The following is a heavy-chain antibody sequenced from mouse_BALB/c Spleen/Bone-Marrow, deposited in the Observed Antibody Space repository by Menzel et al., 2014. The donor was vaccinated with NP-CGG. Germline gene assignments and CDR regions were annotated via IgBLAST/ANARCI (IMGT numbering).Heavy chain of an antibody. CDR2: INPSNGGT. D-gene: IGHD2-13*01. J-gene: IGHJ3*01. CDR3: TIEGDSPFAY. V-gene: IGHV1S81*02. CDR1: GYTFTSYY. Sequence: QVHVKQSGAELVKPGASVKLSCKASGYTFTSYYMYWVKQRPGQGLEWIGEINPSNGGTNFNEKFKSKATLTVDKSSSTEYMQLSSLTSEDSAVYYCTIEGDSPFAYWGQGTLVTVSA.